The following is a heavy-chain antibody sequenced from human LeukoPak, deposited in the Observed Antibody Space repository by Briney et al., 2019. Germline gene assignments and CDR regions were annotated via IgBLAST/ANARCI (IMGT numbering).Heavy chain of an antibody. D-gene: IGHD5-12*01. CDR3: EREGGGYDPGFDY. CDR1: GFTFSSYW. V-gene: IGHV3-7*01. CDR2: IKQDGSEK. J-gene: IGHJ4*02. Sequence: PGGSLRLSCAASGFTFSSYWMSWVRQAPGKGLEWVANIKQDGSEKYYVDSVKGRFTISRDNAKNSLYLQMNSLRAEDTAVYYCEREGGGYDPGFDYWGQGTLVTVSS.